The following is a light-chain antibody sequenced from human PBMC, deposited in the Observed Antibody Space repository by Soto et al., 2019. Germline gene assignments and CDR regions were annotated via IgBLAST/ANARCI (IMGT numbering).Light chain of an antibody. J-gene: IGKJ5*01. CDR3: QQRSSWPPTIT. Sequence: IVMTQSPATLSVSPWERATLSCRASQSVSTYLAWYQQRPGQAPRLLIYDASYRATDIPPRFSGSGSGTDFTLTISSLEPEDFAVYYCQQRSSWPPTITFGQGTRLEIK. CDR2: DAS. CDR1: QSVSTY. V-gene: IGKV3-11*01.